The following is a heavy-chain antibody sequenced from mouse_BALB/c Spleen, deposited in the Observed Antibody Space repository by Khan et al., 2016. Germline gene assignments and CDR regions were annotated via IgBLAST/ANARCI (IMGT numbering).Heavy chain of an antibody. Sequence: QVRLQQSGAELVRPGTSVKISCKASGYTFTNYWLGWVKQRPGHGLEWIGDIYPGGGYTNYNEKFKGKATLTADTSSSTAYMQLSSLTSEDSAVYFCAREGVITTVVATDYWGQGTTLTVSS. V-gene: IGHV1-63*02. D-gene: IGHD1-1*01. CDR3: AREGVITTVVATDY. J-gene: IGHJ2*01. CDR1: GYTFTNYW. CDR2: IYPGGGYT.